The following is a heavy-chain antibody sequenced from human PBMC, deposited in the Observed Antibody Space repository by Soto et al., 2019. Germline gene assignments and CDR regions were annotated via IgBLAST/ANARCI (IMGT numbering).Heavy chain of an antibody. D-gene: IGHD3-10*01. V-gene: IGHV3-23*01. Sequence: EVQLLVSGGGLVQPGGSLSLFCYISGFTFSPYAMIWVRQATEKGLVWLTALSGSGGTTYYADSVRGRFTISRDNSKNTLFLQMSSLRAEDTALYYCAKQRAGYGSGSDTFYFDFWGQGTLVTVSS. J-gene: IGHJ4*02. CDR2: LSGSGGTT. CDR3: AKQRAGYGSGSDTFYFDF. CDR1: GFTFSPYA.